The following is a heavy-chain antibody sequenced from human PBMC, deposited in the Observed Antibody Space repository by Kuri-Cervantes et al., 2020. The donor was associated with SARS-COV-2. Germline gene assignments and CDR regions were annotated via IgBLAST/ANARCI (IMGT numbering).Heavy chain of an antibody. CDR3: AXXALWXAAAXXGWYFDL. Sequence: GESLKXXXAAXXXXXTRYWMNXVXXAPGKXLEWXATIKXDGSEKXYVESVKGRFTVSRDXAENSLYXQMNSLRAXDTAXXHCAXXALWXAAAXXGWYFDLWGRGTLVTVSS. D-gene: IGHD6-13*01. CDR2: IKXDGSEK. CDR1: XXXXTRYW. J-gene: IGHJ2*01. V-gene: IGHV3-7*03.